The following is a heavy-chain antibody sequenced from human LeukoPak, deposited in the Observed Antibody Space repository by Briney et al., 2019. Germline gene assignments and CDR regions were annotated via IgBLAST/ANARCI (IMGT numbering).Heavy chain of an antibody. CDR2: IYYSGSA. V-gene: IGHV4-59*01. Sequence: SETVSLTCTVSGGSISNYYWNWIRQSPGKGLEWIGYIYYSGSANYNPSLQSRVTISIDTSKNQFSLKLSSVTAADTAVYYCARGGFGDGYNLAWGYYYYYMDVWGKGTTVTVSS. D-gene: IGHD5-24*01. J-gene: IGHJ6*03. CDR3: ARGGFGDGYNLAWGYYYYYMDV. CDR1: GGSISNYY.